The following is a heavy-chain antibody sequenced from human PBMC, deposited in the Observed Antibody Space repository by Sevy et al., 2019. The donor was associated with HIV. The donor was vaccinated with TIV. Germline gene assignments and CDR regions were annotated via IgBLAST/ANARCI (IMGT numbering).Heavy chain of an antibody. CDR1: GFTFSSYD. D-gene: IGHD4-17*01. V-gene: IGHV3-23*01. CDR2: ISGSGGST. J-gene: IGHJ4*02. CDR3: AKDHHDYGDDEAVY. Sequence: GGSLRLSCAASGFTFSSYDMSWVRQAPGKGLEWVSAISGSGGSTYYADSVKGRFTISRDNSKNTLYLQMNSLRAEDTAVYYCAKDHHDYGDDEAVYWGQGTLVTVSS.